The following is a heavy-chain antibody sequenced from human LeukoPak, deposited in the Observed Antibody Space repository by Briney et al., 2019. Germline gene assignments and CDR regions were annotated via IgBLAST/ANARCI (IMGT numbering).Heavy chain of an antibody. CDR2: IYYTGST. V-gene: IGHV4-39*01. Sequence: PSETLSLNCTVSGGSVNTISYYWGWIRQSPGKGLEWIGSIYYTGSTSYNPSLGSRVTMSLDTSKNQFSLRLTSVTAADTAVYFCVVPRTRPNWYFDLWGRGTLVTVSS. D-gene: IGHD2-2*01. J-gene: IGHJ2*01. CDR1: GGSVNTISYY. CDR3: VVPRTRPNWYFDL.